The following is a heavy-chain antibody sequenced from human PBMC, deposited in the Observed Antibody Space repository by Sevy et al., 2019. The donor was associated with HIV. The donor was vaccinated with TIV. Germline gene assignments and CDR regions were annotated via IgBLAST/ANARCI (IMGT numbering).Heavy chain of an antibody. CDR1: GGSFSGYY. CDR3: ASLKQWLRNWFDP. Sequence: SETLSLTCAVYGGSFSGYYWSWIRQPPGEGLEWIGEINHSGSTNYNPSLKSRVTISVDTSKNQFSLKLGSVTAADTAVYYCASLKQWLRNWFDPWGQGTLVTVSS. J-gene: IGHJ5*02. CDR2: INHSGST. V-gene: IGHV4-34*01. D-gene: IGHD6-19*01.